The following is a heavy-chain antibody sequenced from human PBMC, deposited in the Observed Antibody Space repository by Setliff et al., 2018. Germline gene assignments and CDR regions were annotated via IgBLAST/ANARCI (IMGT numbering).Heavy chain of an antibody. Sequence: PSETLSLTCAVSDFSVPTVYYWTWIRQPPGKGLEWIASVYYRGTTYYNASLKGRLTISVDTAQNQFSLRLTSVTAADTAVYYCARTGTYRYFDYWGQGALVTVSS. CDR3: ARTGTYRYFDY. CDR1: DFSVPTVYY. D-gene: IGHD1-1*01. J-gene: IGHJ4*02. V-gene: IGHV4-38-2*01. CDR2: VYYRGTT.